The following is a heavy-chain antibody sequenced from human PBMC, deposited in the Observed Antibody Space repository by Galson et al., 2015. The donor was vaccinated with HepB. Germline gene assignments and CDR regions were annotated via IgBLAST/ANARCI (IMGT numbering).Heavy chain of an antibody. CDR1: GGSISSYY. V-gene: IGHV4-59*01. D-gene: IGHD5-12*01. CDR2: IYYSGST. J-gene: IGHJ6*03. CDR3: ASSIVATTEGYYYMDV. Sequence: SETLSLTCTVSGGSISSYYWSWIRQPPGKGLEWIGYIYYSGSTNYNPSLKSRVTTSVDTSKNQFSLKLSSVTAADTAVYYCASSIVATTEGYYYMDVWGKGTTVTVSS.